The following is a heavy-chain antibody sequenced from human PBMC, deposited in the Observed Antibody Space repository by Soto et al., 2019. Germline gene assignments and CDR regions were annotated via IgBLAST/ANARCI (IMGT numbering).Heavy chain of an antibody. D-gene: IGHD3-3*01. CDR3: ARDYDFWSAQTLDYYYYYMDV. Sequence: GASVKVSCKASGYTFTSYGISWVRQAPGQGLEWMGWISAYNGNTNYAQKLQGRVTMTTDTSTSTAYMKLRSLRSDDTDVYYSARDYDFWSAQTLDYYYYYMDVWGKGTTVTSP. J-gene: IGHJ6*03. CDR2: ISAYNGNT. V-gene: IGHV1-18*01. CDR1: GYTFTSYG.